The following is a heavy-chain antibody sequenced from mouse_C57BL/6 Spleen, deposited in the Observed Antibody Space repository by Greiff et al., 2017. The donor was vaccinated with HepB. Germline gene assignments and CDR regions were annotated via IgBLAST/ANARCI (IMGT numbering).Heavy chain of an antibody. Sequence: QVQLQQSGAELARPGASVKLSCKASGYTFTSYGISWVKQRTGQGLEWIGEIYPRSGNTYYNEKFKGKATLTADKSSSTAYMELRSLTSEDSAVYFCARLGTTVGRYFDVWGTGTTVTVSS. V-gene: IGHV1-81*01. CDR1: GYTFTSYG. CDR2: IYPRSGNT. D-gene: IGHD1-1*01. CDR3: ARLGTTVGRYFDV. J-gene: IGHJ1*03.